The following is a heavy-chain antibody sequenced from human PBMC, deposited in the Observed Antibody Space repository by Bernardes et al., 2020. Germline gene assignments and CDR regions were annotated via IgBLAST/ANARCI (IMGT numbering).Heavy chain of an antibody. Sequence: GSLSLSCATSGFTFKNYGMHWVRQAPGKGLEWVTLIWSDGSNKLYAESVKGRFTISRDNSKNTLFLQRNSLRADDTGVYFCARNDYSAYEGWYGMDVWGKGTTVTVSS. D-gene: IGHD3-16*01. J-gene: IGHJ6*04. CDR3: ARNDYSAYEGWYGMDV. CDR2: IWSDGSNK. V-gene: IGHV3-33*01. CDR1: GFTFKNYG.